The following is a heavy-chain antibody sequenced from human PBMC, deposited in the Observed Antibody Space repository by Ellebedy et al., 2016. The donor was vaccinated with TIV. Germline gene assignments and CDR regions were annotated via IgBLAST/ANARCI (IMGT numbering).Heavy chain of an antibody. CDR1: GFTFSSYA. V-gene: IGHV3-23*01. Sequence: PGGSLRLSCAASGFTFSSYAMSWVRQAPGKGLEWVSTISNTGSRTYYADSVEGRFTISRDNSNKTLYQQMNSLRAEDTAVYYCAKRRGRGSDSNAPRYYFDYWGLGTLVTVSS. J-gene: IGHJ4*02. CDR2: ISNTGSRT. CDR3: AKRRGRGSDSNAPRYYFDY. D-gene: IGHD3-22*01.